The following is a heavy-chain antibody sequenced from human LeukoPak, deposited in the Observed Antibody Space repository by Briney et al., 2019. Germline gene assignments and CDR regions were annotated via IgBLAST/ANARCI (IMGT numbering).Heavy chain of an antibody. V-gene: IGHV3-20*04. D-gene: IGHD3-22*01. CDR2: INWNGGST. J-gene: IGHJ4*02. Sequence: PGGSLRLSCAAPGFTFDDYGMSWVRQAPGKGLDWVSGINWNGGSTGYADSVKGRFTISRDNAKNSLYLQMNSLRAEDTALYYCARRMIVASPFDYWGQGTLVTVSS. CDR1: GFTFDDYG. CDR3: ARRMIVASPFDY.